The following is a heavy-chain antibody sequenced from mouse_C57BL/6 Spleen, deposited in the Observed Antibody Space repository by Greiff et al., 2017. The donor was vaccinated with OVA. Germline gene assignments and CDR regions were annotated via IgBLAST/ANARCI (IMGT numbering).Heavy chain of an antibody. Sequence: VQLKESGPGLVKPSQSLSLTCSVTGYSITSGYYWNWIRQFPGNKLEWMGYISYDGSNNYNPSLKNRISITRDTSKNQFFLKLNSVTTEDTATYYCARKLEGMDYWGQGTSVTVSS. CDR1: GYSITSGYY. V-gene: IGHV3-6*01. CDR3: ARKLEGMDY. CDR2: ISYDGSN. J-gene: IGHJ4*01.